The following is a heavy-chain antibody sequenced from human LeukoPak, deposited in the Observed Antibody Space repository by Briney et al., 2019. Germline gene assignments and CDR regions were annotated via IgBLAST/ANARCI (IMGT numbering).Heavy chain of an antibody. CDR2: IYDRGST. D-gene: IGHD1-26*01. Sequence: PSETLSLTCTVTGASISSHYWCWIRQTPGTELEWIGDIYDRGSTTYNPYLKSRVSISVDTSRNQFSLYLRSVTAADTAVYYCAKIEVGRFDPWGQGTLVTVSS. CDR3: AKIEVGRFDP. CDR1: GASISSHY. V-gene: IGHV4-59*11. J-gene: IGHJ5*02.